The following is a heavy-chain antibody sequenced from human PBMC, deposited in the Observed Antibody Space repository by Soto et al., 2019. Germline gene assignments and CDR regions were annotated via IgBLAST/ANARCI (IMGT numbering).Heavy chain of an antibody. CDR2: IYSGGST. CDR3: ARDPWSPDY. CDR1: GFTVSTKY. J-gene: IGHJ4*02. Sequence: EVQLVESGGGLVQPGGSLRLSCAASGFTVSTKYMSWVRQAPGKGLEWVSVIYSGGSTFYADSVRGRFTISRDNSKNTVNLQMNSLRAEDTALYYCARDPWSPDYWGQGPLVTVS. V-gene: IGHV3-66*01.